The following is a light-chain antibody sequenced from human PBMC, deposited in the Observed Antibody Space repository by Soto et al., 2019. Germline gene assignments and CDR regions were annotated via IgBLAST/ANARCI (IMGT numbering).Light chain of an antibody. V-gene: IGLV1-40*01. CDR2: GNS. Sequence: QSALTQPPSVSGAPGQRVTISCTGSSSNIGAGYDVHWYQQLPGTAPKLLIYGNSNRPSGVPDRFSGSKSGTSASLAITGFEGEVEADYYCQSYTSALSALFVFGRGTKATVL. CDR3: QSYTSALSALFV. CDR1: SSNIGAGYD. J-gene: IGLJ1*01.